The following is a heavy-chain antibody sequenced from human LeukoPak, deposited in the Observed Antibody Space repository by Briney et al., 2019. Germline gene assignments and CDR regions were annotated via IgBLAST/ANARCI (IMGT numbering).Heavy chain of an antibody. Sequence: LGESLKISCKGSGYNFLSHWIAWVRLMPGKGLEWMRVIYPLDSDTRYSPSFQGQVTISVDKSISTAYLQWSSLKASDTAMHYCARQDGSARYYFDYWGQGTLVTASS. J-gene: IGHJ4*02. CDR1: GYNFLSHW. CDR3: ARQDGSARYYFDY. V-gene: IGHV5-51*01. CDR2: IYPLDSDT. D-gene: IGHD5-24*01.